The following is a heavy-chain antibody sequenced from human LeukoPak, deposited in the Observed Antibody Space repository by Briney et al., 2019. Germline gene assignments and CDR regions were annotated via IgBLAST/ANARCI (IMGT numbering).Heavy chain of an antibody. CDR3: ARTIGSKNAFYI. D-gene: IGHD3-9*01. CDR2: ISTDGTST. Sequence: GGSRRLSCAASGFTFSTYWMHSVRQAPGKGLVLVSRISTDGTSTNYADSVKGRFTISRDNGNNTLYLQMNSLRAEDTAVYYCARTIGSKNAFYIWGQGTMVTVSS. V-gene: IGHV3-74*01. J-gene: IGHJ3*02. CDR1: GFTFSTYW.